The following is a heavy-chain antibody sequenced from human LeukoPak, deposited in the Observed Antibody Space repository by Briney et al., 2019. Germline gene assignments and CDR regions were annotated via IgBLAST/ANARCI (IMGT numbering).Heavy chain of an antibody. V-gene: IGHV3-48*01. Sequence: PGGSLRLSCAASGFTFSSYSMNWVRQAPGKGLEWVSYISSGSSAIYYADSVKGRFTISRDNGKNSLYLQMNSLRAEDTAVYYCARDRGMYSSFDYWGQGTRVTVSS. CDR3: ARDRGMYSSFDY. CDR2: ISSGSSAI. J-gene: IGHJ4*02. D-gene: IGHD6-19*01. CDR1: GFTFSSYS.